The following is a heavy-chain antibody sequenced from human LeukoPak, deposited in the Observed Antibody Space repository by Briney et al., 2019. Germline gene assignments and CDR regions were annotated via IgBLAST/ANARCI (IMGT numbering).Heavy chain of an antibody. V-gene: IGHV1-69*13. D-gene: IGHD6-13*01. Sequence: GASVKVSCKASGGTFSSYAISWVRQAPGQGLEWMGGIIPIFGTANYAQKFQGRVTITADESTSTAYMELSSLRSEDTAVYYCARAIAAAGTVFWFDPWGQGTLVTVSS. J-gene: IGHJ5*02. CDR3: ARAIAAAGTVFWFDP. CDR2: IIPIFGTA. CDR1: GGTFSSYA.